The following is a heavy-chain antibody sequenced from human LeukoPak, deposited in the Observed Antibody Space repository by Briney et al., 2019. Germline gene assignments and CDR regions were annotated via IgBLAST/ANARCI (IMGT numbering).Heavy chain of an antibody. D-gene: IGHD3-22*01. CDR2: MNPNSGNT. V-gene: IGHV1-8*01. J-gene: IGHJ6*02. CDR3: ARGSYRDSSGYYWRYYYYYGMDV. CDR1: GYTFTSYD. Sequence: ASVKVSCKASGYTFTSYDINWVRQATGQGLEWMGWMNPNSGNTGYAQKFQGRVTMTRNTSISTAYMELSSLRSEDTAVYYCARGSYRDSSGYYWRYYYYYGMDVWGQGTTVTVSS.